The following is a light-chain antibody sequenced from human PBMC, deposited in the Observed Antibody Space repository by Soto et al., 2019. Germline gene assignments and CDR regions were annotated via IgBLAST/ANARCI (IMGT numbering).Light chain of an antibody. CDR3: QQYGSSPPLS. Sequence: EIVLAQSPGTLSLSPGERATLSCSAGQSVIGRQLAWYQHKPGQAPRLLIYGVSTRATGIPDRFSGSGSGTDFTLTISRLEPEDFAVYYCQQYGSSPPLSFGGGTKVDIK. CDR2: GVS. CDR1: QSVIGRQ. V-gene: IGKV3-20*01. J-gene: IGKJ4*01.